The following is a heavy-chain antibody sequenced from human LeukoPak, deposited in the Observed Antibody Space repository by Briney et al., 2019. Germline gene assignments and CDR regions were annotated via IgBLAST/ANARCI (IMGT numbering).Heavy chain of an antibody. CDR3: ARDRYVAGSPPGY. J-gene: IGHJ4*02. V-gene: IGHV1-18*01. Sequence: ASVKVSCKASGYTFETYGISWVRQAPGQGLEWMGWISAYNGDTNYAQMLQGRVTMTTDTSTSTAHMELRSLRSDDTAVCYCARDRYVAGSPPGYWGQGTLVTVSS. D-gene: IGHD6-19*01. CDR1: GYTFETYG. CDR2: ISAYNGDT.